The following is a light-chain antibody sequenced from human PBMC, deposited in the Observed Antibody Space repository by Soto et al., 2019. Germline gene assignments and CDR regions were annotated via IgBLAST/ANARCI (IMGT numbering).Light chain of an antibody. CDR3: QQYYSYPMVT. Sequence: AIRMTQSPSSFSASTGDXVTITCRASQGISSYLAWYQQKPGKAPKLLIYAASTLQSGVPSRFSGSGSGTDFTLTISCLQSEDFATYYCQQYYSYPMVTFGPGTKVDIK. J-gene: IGKJ3*01. CDR1: QGISSY. CDR2: AAS. V-gene: IGKV1-8*01.